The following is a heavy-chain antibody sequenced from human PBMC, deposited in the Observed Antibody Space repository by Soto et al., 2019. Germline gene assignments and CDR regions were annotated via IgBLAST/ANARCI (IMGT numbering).Heavy chain of an antibody. CDR2: ISGSGGST. V-gene: IGHV3-23*01. CDR1: GFTFSSYA. CDR3: AKRWFGELYLILFDY. Sequence: PGGSLRLSCAASGFTFSSYAMSWVRQAPGKGLEWVSAISGSGGSTYYADSVKGRFTISRDNSKNTLYLQMNSLRAEDTAVYYCAKRWFGELYLILFDYWGQGTLVTVSS. D-gene: IGHD3-10*01. J-gene: IGHJ4*02.